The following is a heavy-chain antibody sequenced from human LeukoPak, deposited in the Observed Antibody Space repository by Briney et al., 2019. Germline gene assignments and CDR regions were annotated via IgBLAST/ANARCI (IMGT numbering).Heavy chain of an antibody. D-gene: IGHD2-2*01. CDR1: GGSISSYY. CDR2: IYYSGSA. V-gene: IGHV4-59*01. J-gene: IGHJ6*02. Sequence: PAETLSLTCTVSGGSISSYYWSWIRQPPGKGLEWIGYIYYSGSANYNPSLKSRVTISVDTSKNQFSLKLSSVTAADTAVYYCARSWGDCSSTSCPSPYYYYGMDVWGQGTTVTVSS. CDR3: ARSWGDCSSTSCPSPYYYYGMDV.